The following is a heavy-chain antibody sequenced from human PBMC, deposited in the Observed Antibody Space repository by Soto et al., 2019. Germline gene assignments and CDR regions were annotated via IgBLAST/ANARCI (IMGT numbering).Heavy chain of an antibody. D-gene: IGHD1-26*01. CDR1: GFTFSSYG. CDR3: AKDPYSGSYYPFDY. CDR2: ISYDGSNK. J-gene: IGHJ4*02. V-gene: IGHV3-30*18. Sequence: GGSLRLSCAASGFTFSSYGMHWVRQAPGKGLEWVAVISYDGSNKYYADSVKGRFTISRDNSKNTLYLQMNSLRAEDTAVYYCAKDPYSGSYYPFDYWGQGTLVTVPQ.